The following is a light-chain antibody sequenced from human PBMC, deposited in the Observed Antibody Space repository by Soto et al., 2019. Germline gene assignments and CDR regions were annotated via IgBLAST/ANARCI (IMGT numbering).Light chain of an antibody. V-gene: IGLV1-51*01. CDR2: DNN. CDR3: GTWDSSLSAVV. CDR1: NSNIGSNT. J-gene: IGLJ2*01. Sequence: QAVVTQPPSASGTPGQRVTISCSGSNSNIGSNTVNWYQQLPGTAPKLLIYDNNKRPSGIPDRFSGSKSGTSATLGITGLQTGDEADYYCGTWDSSLSAVVFGGGTKLTVL.